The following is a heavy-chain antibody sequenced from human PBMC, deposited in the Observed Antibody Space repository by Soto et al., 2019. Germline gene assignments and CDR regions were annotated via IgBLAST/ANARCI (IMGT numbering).Heavy chain of an antibody. D-gene: IGHD3-22*01. CDR3: ARDPNDSSAYYHHYYYGMDV. Sequence: QIQLMQSGAEVKKPGASVKVSCKASGYTFTSYGIHWVRQAPGQRLEWTGWINAGNGNTKYSEKFQGRVTITRDTSASTANLELSSRRTEDTAVYYCARDPNDSSAYYHHYYYGMDVWGQGTTVTVSS. J-gene: IGHJ6*02. V-gene: IGHV1-3*01. CDR1: GYTFTSYG. CDR2: INAGNGNT.